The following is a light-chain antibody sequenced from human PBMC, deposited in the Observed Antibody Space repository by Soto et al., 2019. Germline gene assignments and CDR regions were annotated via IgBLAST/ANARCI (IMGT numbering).Light chain of an antibody. CDR2: DAS. V-gene: IGKV3-11*01. J-gene: IGKJ5*01. Sequence: ESVLTQSPATLSLSPGERATLSCRASQSVSSYLVWYQQKLGQAPRLLIDDASNRATGIPARFSGGGSGTDFTLTISSLEPEDFAVYYCQQRSNWPSITFGQGTRLEIK. CDR3: QQRSNWPSIT. CDR1: QSVSSY.